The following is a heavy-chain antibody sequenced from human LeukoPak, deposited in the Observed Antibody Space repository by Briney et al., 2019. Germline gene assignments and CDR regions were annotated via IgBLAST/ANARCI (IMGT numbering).Heavy chain of an antibody. CDR2: ISPDGRST. CDR1: GFTYGNYL. Sequence: GGSLRLSCAASGFTYGNYLMHWVRQAPGKGLVWVSRISPDGRSTNYADFVKGRFTVSRDNAMNTVYLRMNSLRTEDTAVYYCVRGASGGHYVIDYWGQGTLVTVSS. J-gene: IGHJ4*02. D-gene: IGHD1-26*01. CDR3: VRGASGGHYVIDY. V-gene: IGHV3-74*01.